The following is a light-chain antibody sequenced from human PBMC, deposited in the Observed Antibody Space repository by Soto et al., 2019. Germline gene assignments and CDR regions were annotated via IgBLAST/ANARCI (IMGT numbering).Light chain of an antibody. CDR1: SSDVGGYNY. Sequence: QSVLTQPASVSGSPGQSIAISCTGTSSDVGGYNYVSWYQQHPGKAPKLMIYEVNNRPSGVSNRFSGSKSGNTASLTISGRQAEDEADYYCCSYTTSSTYVFGTGTKLTVL. V-gene: IGLV2-14*01. J-gene: IGLJ1*01. CDR2: EVN. CDR3: CSYTTSSTYV.